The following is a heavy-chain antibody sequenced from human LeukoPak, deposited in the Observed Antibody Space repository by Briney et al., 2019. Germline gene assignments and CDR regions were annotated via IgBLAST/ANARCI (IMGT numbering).Heavy chain of an antibody. CDR1: GYTFTSYY. CDR2: INPSGGST. J-gene: IGHJ3*02. D-gene: IGHD3-22*01. Sequence: ASVKVSCKASGYTFTSYYMHWVRQAPGQGLEWMGIINPSGGSTSYAQKFQGRVTMTRDMSTSTVYMELSSLRSEDTAVYYCARAQTQTYYYDSSGYYGDAFDIWGQGTMVTVSS. V-gene: IGHV1-46*01. CDR3: ARAQTQTYYYDSSGYYGDAFDI.